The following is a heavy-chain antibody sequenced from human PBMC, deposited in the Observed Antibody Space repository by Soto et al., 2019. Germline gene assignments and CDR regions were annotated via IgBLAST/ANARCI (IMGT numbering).Heavy chain of an antibody. CDR3: ARAPFGGETTEVGYYYYMDV. D-gene: IGHD3-16*01. CDR1: GFTFSSYS. V-gene: IGHV3-21*01. J-gene: IGHJ6*03. Sequence: PGGSLRLSCAASGFTFSSYSMNWVRQAPGKGLERVSSISSSSSYIYYADSVKGRFTISRDNAKNSLYLQMNSLRAEDTAVYYCARAPFGGETTEVGYYYYMDVWGKGTTVTVSS. CDR2: ISSSSSYI.